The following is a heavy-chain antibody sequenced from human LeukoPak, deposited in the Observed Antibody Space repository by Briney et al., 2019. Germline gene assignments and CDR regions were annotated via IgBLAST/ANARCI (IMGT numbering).Heavy chain of an antibody. Sequence: GGSLRLSCAASGFTFSSYAMHWVRQAPGKGLEWVAVISYDGSNKYYADSVKGRFTISRDNSKNTLYLQMNSLRAEDTAVYYCATGDHSSSWYMPDYWGQGTLVTSPQ. D-gene: IGHD6-13*01. V-gene: IGHV3-30-3*01. CDR1: GFTFSSYA. J-gene: IGHJ4*02. CDR2: ISYDGSNK. CDR3: ATGDHSSSWYMPDY.